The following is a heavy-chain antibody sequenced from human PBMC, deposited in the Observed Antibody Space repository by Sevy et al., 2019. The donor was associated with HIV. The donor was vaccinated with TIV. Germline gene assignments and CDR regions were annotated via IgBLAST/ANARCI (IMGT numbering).Heavy chain of an antibody. V-gene: IGHV4-59*12. D-gene: IGHD2-2*02. CDR3: ARLRWDVVDAPGATPGCYFDS. CDR1: GDSINNYY. Sequence: SETLSLTCSVSGDSINNYYWSWIRQPPGKGLEWIGYTSYSGTTNYSPSRKSRVDISVYTSRHHFSLEINSVTASDTAVYYCARLRWDVVDAPGATPGCYFDSWGQGILVTVSS. CDR2: TSYSGTT. J-gene: IGHJ4*02.